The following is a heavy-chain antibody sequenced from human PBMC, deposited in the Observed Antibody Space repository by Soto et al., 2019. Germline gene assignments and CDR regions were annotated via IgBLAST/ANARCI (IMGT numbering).Heavy chain of an antibody. Sequence: QVQLVESGGGVVQPGRSLRLSCAASGFTFSTYAMHWVRQAPGKGLEWVAAISYDGSNKYYADSVKGRFTISRDNSKNTLYLQINGLRVDDTAVNYCAREQRGYYDYWVQGTLVTVSS. CDR3: AREQRGYYDY. V-gene: IGHV3-30-3*01. J-gene: IGHJ4*02. D-gene: IGHD3-3*01. CDR1: GFTFSTYA. CDR2: ISYDGSNK.